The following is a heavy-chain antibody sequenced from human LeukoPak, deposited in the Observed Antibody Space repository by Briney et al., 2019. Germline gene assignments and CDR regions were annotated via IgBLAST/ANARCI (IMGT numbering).Heavy chain of an antibody. V-gene: IGHV3-48*04. Sequence: GGSLRLSCAASGFTFSSYSMNWVRQAPGKGLEWVSYISSSGSTIYYADSVKGRFTISRDNAKNSLYLQMNSLRAEDAAVYYCARFSWELPFDYWGQGTLVTVSS. CDR3: ARFSWELPFDY. CDR2: ISSSGSTI. CDR1: GFTFSSYS. J-gene: IGHJ4*02. D-gene: IGHD1-26*01.